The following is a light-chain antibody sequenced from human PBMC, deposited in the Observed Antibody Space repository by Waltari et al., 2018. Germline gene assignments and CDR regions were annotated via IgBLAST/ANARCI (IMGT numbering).Light chain of an antibody. CDR1: QSISSS. V-gene: IGKV1-39*01. J-gene: IGKJ2*01. CDR2: VAS. CDR3: QQSYITTYT. Sequence: IQMTQSPSSLSASVGDRVTITCRASQSISSSLNWYQPIPGKAPKLLIYVASNLQSGVPSRFSGSGSGTDFSLTISSLQPEDFATYYCQQSYITTYTFGQGTKLEIK.